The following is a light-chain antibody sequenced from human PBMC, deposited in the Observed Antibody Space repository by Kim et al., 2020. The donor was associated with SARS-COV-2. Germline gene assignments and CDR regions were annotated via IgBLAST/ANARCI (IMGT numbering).Light chain of an antibody. CDR3: QQRSNWLT. V-gene: IGKV3-11*01. Sequence: SLSRGESPTLSCRASQSVSRYLAWYQQKPGQAPRLLIYDASDRATGIPARFSGSGSGTDFTLTISSLEPEDFAVYYCQQRSNWLTFGGGTKVEI. J-gene: IGKJ4*01. CDR1: QSVSRY. CDR2: DAS.